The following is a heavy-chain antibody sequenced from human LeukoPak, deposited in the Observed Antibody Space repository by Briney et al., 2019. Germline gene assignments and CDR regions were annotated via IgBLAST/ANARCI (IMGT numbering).Heavy chain of an antibody. J-gene: IGHJ4*02. Sequence: GGSLRLSCAASGFTFSSYGMSWVRQAPGKGLEWVSAISGSGGSTYYADSVKGRFTISRDNSKNTLYLQMNSLRAEDTAVYYCVKGQVSLVGDYWGQGTLVTVSS. CDR1: GFTFSSYG. CDR2: ISGSGGST. V-gene: IGHV3-23*01. D-gene: IGHD1-14*01. CDR3: VKGQVSLVGDY.